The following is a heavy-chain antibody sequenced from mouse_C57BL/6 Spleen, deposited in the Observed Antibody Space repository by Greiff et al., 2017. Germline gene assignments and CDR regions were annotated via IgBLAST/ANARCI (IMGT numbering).Heavy chain of an antibody. J-gene: IGHJ2*01. D-gene: IGHD2-1*01. CDR1: GYTFTDYE. V-gene: IGHV1-15*01. CDR2: IEPETGGT. Sequence: QVQLQQSGAELVRPGASVTLSCKASGYTFTDYEMHWVKQTPVHGLEWIGAIEPETGGTAYNQKFKGKAILTADKSSSTAYMGLRSLTSEDSAVYYCTRVMVTGGNYGRGFDYWGQGTTLTVSS. CDR3: TRVMVTGGNYGRGFDY.